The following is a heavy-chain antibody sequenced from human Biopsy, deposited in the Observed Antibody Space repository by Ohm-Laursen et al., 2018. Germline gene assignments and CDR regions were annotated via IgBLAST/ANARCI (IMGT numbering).Heavy chain of an antibody. CDR3: AKDQLHTTSSVGAAFEI. CDR1: GGTFGGSP. J-gene: IGHJ3*02. V-gene: IGHV1-69*04. D-gene: IGHD1-7*01. CDR2: NIPVVGLT. Sequence: GASVKVSCKASGGTFGGSPITWLRQAPGQGLWWIGKNIPVVGLTTYAPRFQGRVTVTADTSTDTVYMDLSSLRSEDTAVYYCAKDQLHTTSSVGAAFEIWGPGTLVTVS.